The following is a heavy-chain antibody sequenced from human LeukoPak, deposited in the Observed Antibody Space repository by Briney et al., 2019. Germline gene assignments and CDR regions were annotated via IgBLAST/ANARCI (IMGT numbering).Heavy chain of an antibody. CDR2: ISGSGSIT. D-gene: IGHD3-22*01. V-gene: IGHV3-23*01. CDR3: AKQTRYDSPAGGRGFDY. Sequence: PGGSLRLSCEASGVTFSTYAMSWVRQAPGKGLEWVSGISGSGSITYYADSVKGRFTISRDNSKSTLFLEMSSPRAEDTAVYYCAKQTRYDSPAGGRGFDYWGQGTLVTVSS. J-gene: IGHJ4*02. CDR1: GVTFSTYA.